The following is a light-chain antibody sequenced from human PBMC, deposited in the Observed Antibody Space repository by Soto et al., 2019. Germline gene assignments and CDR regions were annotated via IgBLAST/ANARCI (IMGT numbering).Light chain of an antibody. CDR1: QSISSW. CDR3: QQYNSYWT. CDR2: DAS. V-gene: IGKV1-5*01. J-gene: IGKJ1*01. Sequence: STLSASVGDRVTITCRASQSISSWLAWYQQKPGKAPKLLIYDASSLESGVPSRFSGSGSGTEFTLTISSLQPDDFATYYCQQYNSYWTFGQGTKVDIK.